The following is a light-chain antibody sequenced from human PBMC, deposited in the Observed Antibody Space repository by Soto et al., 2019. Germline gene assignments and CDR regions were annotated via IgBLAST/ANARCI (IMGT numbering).Light chain of an antibody. Sequence: EIVMTQSPATLSVSPGERATLSCRASQSVSSNLAWYQQKPGQAPRLLIYGASTRATGIPARFSGSGSGTEFTLTISSLQSEDFAVCYCQQYGSSPWTFGQGTKVEIK. J-gene: IGKJ1*01. CDR3: QQYGSSPWT. CDR2: GAS. V-gene: IGKV3-15*01. CDR1: QSVSSN.